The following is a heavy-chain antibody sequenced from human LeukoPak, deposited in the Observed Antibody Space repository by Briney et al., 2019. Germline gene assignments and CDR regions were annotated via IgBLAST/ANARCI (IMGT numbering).Heavy chain of an antibody. CDR3: ARGPLWFGELFHDY. J-gene: IGHJ4*02. V-gene: IGHV4-34*01. CDR1: GGSFSGYY. D-gene: IGHD3-10*01. CDR2: INHSGST. Sequence: SETLSLTCAVYGGSFSGYYWSWIRQPPGKGLEWIGEINHSGSTNYNASLKSRVTISVDTSKNQFSLKLSSVTAADTAVYYCARGPLWFGELFHDYWGREPWSPSPQ.